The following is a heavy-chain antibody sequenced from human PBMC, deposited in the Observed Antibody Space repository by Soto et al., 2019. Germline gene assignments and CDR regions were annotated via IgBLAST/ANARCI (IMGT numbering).Heavy chain of an antibody. CDR3: ARVHQQNSSFDY. CDR2: IYYSGST. CDR1: GGSISIYY. D-gene: IGHD6-6*01. J-gene: IGHJ4*02. V-gene: IGHV4-59*12. Sequence: SETLSLTCTVSGGSISIYYWSWIRQPPGKGQEWIGYIYYSGSTNYNPSLKSRVTVSVDTSKNQFSLKLSSVTAADTAVYYCARVHQQNSSFDYWGQGSLVTVSS.